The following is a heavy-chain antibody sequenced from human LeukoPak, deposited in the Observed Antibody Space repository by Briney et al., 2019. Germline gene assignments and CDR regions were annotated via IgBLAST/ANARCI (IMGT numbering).Heavy chain of an antibody. CDR3: ARVGRHTYDSSGYYQPNDY. Sequence: ASVKVSCKASGYSFTSHYMHWVRQAPGQGLEWLGLINPTGSSTLYAQKFQGRVTMTRDMSTSTAYMELRSLRSDDTAVYYCARVGRHTYDSSGYYQPNDYWGQGTLVTVSS. V-gene: IGHV1-46*01. CDR1: GYSFTSHY. CDR2: INPTGSST. J-gene: IGHJ4*02. D-gene: IGHD3-22*01.